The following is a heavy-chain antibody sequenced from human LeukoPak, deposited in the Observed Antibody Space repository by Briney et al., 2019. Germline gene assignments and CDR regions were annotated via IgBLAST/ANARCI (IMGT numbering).Heavy chain of an antibody. CDR1: GFTFSDYY. CDR2: ISSRDSAV. D-gene: IGHD2/OR15-2a*01. J-gene: IGHJ4*02. Sequence: GGSLRLSCAASGFTFSDYYLSWIRQAPGKGLEWISYISSRDSAVYYADSVRGRFTISRDNAQNSVYLQMNSLRAEDTAVYYCVRVSKDPFLPYFFDYWGKGILVTVSS. CDR3: VRVSKDPFLPYFFDY. V-gene: IGHV3-11*04.